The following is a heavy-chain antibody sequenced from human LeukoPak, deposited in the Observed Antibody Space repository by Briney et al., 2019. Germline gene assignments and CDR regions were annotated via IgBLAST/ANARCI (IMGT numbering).Heavy chain of an antibody. CDR1: GYTFTAYY. V-gene: IGHV1-46*01. CDR2: INPSGSST. CDR3: ARDNSVGDVAWWFDP. Sequence: GASVMVSRKASGYTFTAYYVHWVRQAPGQGLEWLGLINPSGSSTLYAQKFQGRVTMTRDMSTTTDYMELSSLRSEDTAVYYCARDNSVGDVAWWFDPWGQGTLVTVSS. D-gene: IGHD1-26*01. J-gene: IGHJ5*02.